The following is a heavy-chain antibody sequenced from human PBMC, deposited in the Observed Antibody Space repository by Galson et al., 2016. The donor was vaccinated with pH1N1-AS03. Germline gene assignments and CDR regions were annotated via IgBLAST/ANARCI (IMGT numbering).Heavy chain of an antibody. Sequence: SLRLSCAASGSALTSYWNHWVRQAPGKGLVWVARINSDGTSTTYADSVKGRFTISRDNSKNTLYLQMNSLRAEDTAVYNCAKSSRYYDSSAYFSEAFDIWGQGTMVTVSS. CDR3: AKSSRYYDSSAYFSEAFDI. CDR2: INSDGTST. D-gene: IGHD3-22*01. V-gene: IGHV3-74*03. CDR1: GSALTSYW. J-gene: IGHJ3*02.